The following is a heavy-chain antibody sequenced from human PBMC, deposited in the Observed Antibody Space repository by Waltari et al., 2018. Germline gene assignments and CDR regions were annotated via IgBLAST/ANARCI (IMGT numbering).Heavy chain of an antibody. J-gene: IGHJ4*02. CDR1: GFTFSSYW. D-gene: IGHD2-15*01. CDR3: ARARWLDY. V-gene: IGHV3-74*01. Sequence: DVQLVESGGGLAQPGGSLRLSCAAPGFTFSSYWMYWVRQVPGKGLMWVSQINADGNRPNYVDSVRGRFTISRDNAKDTLYLQMNSLRVEDTGVYYCARARWLDYWGQGTLVTVSS. CDR2: INADGNRP.